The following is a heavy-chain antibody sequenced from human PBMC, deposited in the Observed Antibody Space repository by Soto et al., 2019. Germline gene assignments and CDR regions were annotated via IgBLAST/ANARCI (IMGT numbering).Heavy chain of an antibody. D-gene: IGHD6-13*01. V-gene: IGHV3-23*01. CDR3: AKDPAELVPGAGYFQH. CDR2: ISGSGGST. J-gene: IGHJ1*01. CDR1: GFTLSSYA. Sequence: EVQLLESGGGLVQPGGSLRLSCAASGFTLSSYAMSWVRQAPGKGLEWVSVISGSGGSTYYADSVKGRVTISRDNSKNXLSLQMDRLRAEDTAVYDGAKDPAELVPGAGYFQHWVQGTLVPVSS.